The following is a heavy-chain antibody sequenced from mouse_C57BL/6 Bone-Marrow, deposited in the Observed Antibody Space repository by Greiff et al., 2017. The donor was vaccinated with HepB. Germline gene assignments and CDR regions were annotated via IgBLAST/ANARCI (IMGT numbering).Heavy chain of an antibody. V-gene: IGHV1-64*01. D-gene: IGHD3-2*02. CDR1: GYTFTSYW. Sequence: QVQLKQPGAELVKPGASVKLSCKASGYTFTSYWMHWVKQRPGQGLEWIGMIHPNSGSTNYNEKFKSKATLTVDKSSSTAYMQLSSLTSEDSAVYYCARGSSGYLYFDYWGQGSTLTVSS. CDR2: IHPNSGST. J-gene: IGHJ2*01. CDR3: ARGSSGYLYFDY.